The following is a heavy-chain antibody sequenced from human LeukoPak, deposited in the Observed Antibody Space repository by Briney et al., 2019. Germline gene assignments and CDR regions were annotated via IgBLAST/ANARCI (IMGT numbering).Heavy chain of an antibody. J-gene: IGHJ4*02. CDR1: GYTFTSYG. Sequence: EASVKVSCKASGYTFTSYGISWVRQAPGQGLEWMGWISAYNGNTNYAQKLQGRVTMTTDTSTSTAYMELRSRRSDDTAVYYCARGRSSGSPHLFDYWGQGTLVTVSS. D-gene: IGHD1-26*01. CDR2: ISAYNGNT. V-gene: IGHV1-18*01. CDR3: ARGRSSGSPHLFDY.